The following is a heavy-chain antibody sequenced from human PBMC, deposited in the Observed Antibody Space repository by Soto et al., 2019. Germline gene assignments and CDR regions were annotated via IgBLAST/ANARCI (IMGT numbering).Heavy chain of an antibody. D-gene: IGHD2-2*01. CDR1: GFTFSSYS. CDR3: ARLDDDIVVVPSYYYYYYMDV. V-gene: IGHV3-21*01. Sequence: GESLKISCAASGFTFSSYSMNWVRQAPGKGLEWVSSISSSSSYIYYADSVKGRFTISRDNAKNSLYLQMNSPRAEDTAVYYCARLDDDIVVVPSYYYYYYMDVWGKGTTVTVSS. CDR2: ISSSSSYI. J-gene: IGHJ6*03.